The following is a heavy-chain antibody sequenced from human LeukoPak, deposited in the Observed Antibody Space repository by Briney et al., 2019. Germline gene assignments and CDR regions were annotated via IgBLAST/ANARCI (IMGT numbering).Heavy chain of an antibody. V-gene: IGHV1-69*01. CDR1: GGTFSSHT. Sequence: SVKVSCKASGGTFSSHTISWVRQAPGQGLEWMGGIIPIFGTANYAQNFQGRVTITADESTSTAYMELSSLRSEDTAVYYCASAVYATDYWGQGTLVTVSS. J-gene: IGHJ4*02. CDR2: IIPIFGTA. CDR3: ASAVYATDY. D-gene: IGHD2-8*01.